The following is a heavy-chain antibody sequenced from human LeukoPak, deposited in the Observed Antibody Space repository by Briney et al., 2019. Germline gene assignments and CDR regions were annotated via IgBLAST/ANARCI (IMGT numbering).Heavy chain of an antibody. CDR3: ARQGESTLYFHY. D-gene: IGHD3-10*01. CDR1: GYLFTSYW. CDR2: IHPGDSAT. Sequence: GESLKIFCKGSGYLFTSYWIGWVRQMPGKGLEWMGIIHPGDSATRYSPSFQGQVTISADRSISTAYLRWSSMKASDIAMYYCARQGESTLYFHYWGQGSLVTVSS. J-gene: IGHJ1*01. V-gene: IGHV5-51*01.